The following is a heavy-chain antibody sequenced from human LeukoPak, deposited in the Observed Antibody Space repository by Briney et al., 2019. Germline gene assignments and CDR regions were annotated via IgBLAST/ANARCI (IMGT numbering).Heavy chain of an antibody. V-gene: IGHV4-59*08. Sequence: SETLSLTCTVPGGFISSYYWSWIRQPPGKGLEWIGRVYSDESTIYNPSLKSRVTISVDTSRNQFSLNLSSATAADTAVYYCATWSSSSGEVYWGQGTLVTVSS. CDR2: VYSDEST. J-gene: IGHJ4*02. CDR1: GGFISSYY. D-gene: IGHD6-6*01. CDR3: ATWSSSSGEVY.